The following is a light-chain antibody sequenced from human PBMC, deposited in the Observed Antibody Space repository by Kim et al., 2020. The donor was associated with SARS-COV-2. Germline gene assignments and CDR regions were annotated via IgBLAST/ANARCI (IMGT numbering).Light chain of an antibody. CDR1: KLGDKY. V-gene: IGLV3-1*01. J-gene: IGLJ2*01. CDR3: QAWDSGVV. Sequence: SYELTQPPSVSVSPGQTASITCSGDKLGDKYACWYQQKPGQSPILVIYQDTKRPSGIPERFSGSKSGNTATLTISGTQAMDEADYYCQAWDSGVVFGGVT. CDR2: QDT.